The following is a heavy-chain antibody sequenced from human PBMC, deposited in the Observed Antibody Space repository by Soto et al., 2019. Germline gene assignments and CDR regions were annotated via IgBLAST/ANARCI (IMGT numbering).Heavy chain of an antibody. J-gene: IGHJ2*01. D-gene: IGHD3-22*01. CDR2: IVPSGGST. CDR1: GYTFTKNY. CDR3: ARIAYDDSGFYSSYWYFDL. Sequence: QVQLVQSGAEVQKPGASVKVSCKASGYTFTKNYIHCVRQAPGQGLEWMGIIVPSGGSTNYAPKFHGRVTMTRATSPSTLYMELSSLRSEETAVYYCARIAYDDSGFYSSYWYFDLWGRGTLVTVSS. V-gene: IGHV1-46*01.